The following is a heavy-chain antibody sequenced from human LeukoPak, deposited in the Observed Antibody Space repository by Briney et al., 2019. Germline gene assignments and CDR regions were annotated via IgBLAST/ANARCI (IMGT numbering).Heavy chain of an antibody. D-gene: IGHD1-14*01. CDR2: IYYSGST. Sequence: PSETLSLTCTVPGGSISSYYWSWIRQPPGKGLEWIGYIYYSGSTNYNPSLKSRVTISVDTSKNQFSLKLSSVTAADTAVYYCARVYPVYYYGMDVWGQGTTVTVSS. J-gene: IGHJ6*02. CDR3: ARVYPVYYYGMDV. V-gene: IGHV4-59*08. CDR1: GGSISSYY.